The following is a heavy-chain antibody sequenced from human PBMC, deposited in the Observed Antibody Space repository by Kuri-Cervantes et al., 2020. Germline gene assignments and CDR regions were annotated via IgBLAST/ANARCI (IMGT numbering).Heavy chain of an antibody. V-gene: IGHV1-69*05. Sequence: SVKVSCKASGGTFSSYAISWVRQAPGQGLEWMGGIIPIFGTANYAQKFQGRVTITTDESTSTAYMELRSLRSDDTAVYYCARGYSGYDYYYYYMDVWGEGTTVTVSS. J-gene: IGHJ6*03. D-gene: IGHD5-12*01. CDR3: ARGYSGYDYYYYYMDV. CDR2: IIPIFGTA. CDR1: GGTFSSYA.